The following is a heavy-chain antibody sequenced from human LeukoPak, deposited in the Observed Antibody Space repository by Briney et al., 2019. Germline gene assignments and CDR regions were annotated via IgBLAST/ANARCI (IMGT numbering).Heavy chain of an antibody. D-gene: IGHD3-3*01. CDR2: IYTSGST. J-gene: IGHJ4*02. V-gene: IGHV4-4*07. CDR1: GGSISSYY. CDR3: ARGVLRFLEWFPGYFDY. Sequence: SETLSLTCTVSGGSISSYYWSWIRQPAGKGLEWIGRIYTSGSTNYNPSLKSRVTISVDTSKNQFSLKLSSVTAADTAVYYCARGVLRFLEWFPGYFDYWGQGTLVTVSS.